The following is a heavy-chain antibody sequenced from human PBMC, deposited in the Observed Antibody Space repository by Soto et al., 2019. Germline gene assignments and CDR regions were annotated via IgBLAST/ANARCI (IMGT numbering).Heavy chain of an antibody. J-gene: IGHJ4*02. CDR2: IRNKANSYST. D-gene: IGHD1-1*01. V-gene: IGHV3-72*01. Sequence: EVQLVESGGGLVQPGGSLTLSCAASGFTFGDHYRDWVRQAPGKGLEWVGRIRNKANSYSTEYAASVKGRFTISRHDSPTSLFLQMNGLQTEDTAVYYCARVALTTGTTSQDRFFDYWGQGTLVTVSS. CDR1: GFTFGDHY. CDR3: ARVALTTGTTSQDRFFDY.